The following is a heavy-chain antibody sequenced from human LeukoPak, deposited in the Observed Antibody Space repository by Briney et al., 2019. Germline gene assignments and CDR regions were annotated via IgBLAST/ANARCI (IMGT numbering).Heavy chain of an antibody. V-gene: IGHV4-59*01. Sequence: ASETLSLTCTVSGVSISSYYWSWIRQPPGKGLEWIGYIYYSGSTNYNPSLKSRVTISVDTSKNQFSLKLSSVTAADTAVYYCARTDYYDSSGYYPRRYFDYWGQGTLVTVSS. J-gene: IGHJ4*02. CDR2: IYYSGST. CDR3: ARTDYYDSSGYYPRRYFDY. CDR1: GVSISSYY. D-gene: IGHD3-22*01.